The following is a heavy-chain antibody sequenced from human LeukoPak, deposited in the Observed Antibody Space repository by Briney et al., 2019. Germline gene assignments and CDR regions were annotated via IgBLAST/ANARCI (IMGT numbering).Heavy chain of an antibody. Sequence: ASVKVSCKASGGTFSSYAISWVRQAPGQGLEWMGWISAYNGNTNYAQKLQGRVTMTTDTSTSTAYMELRSLRSDDTAVYYCARDGKVAAFSYYYYYYMDVWGKGTTVTVPS. CDR3: ARDGKVAAFSYYYYYYMDV. CDR2: ISAYNGNT. CDR1: GGTFSSYA. J-gene: IGHJ6*03. D-gene: IGHD2-15*01. V-gene: IGHV1-18*01.